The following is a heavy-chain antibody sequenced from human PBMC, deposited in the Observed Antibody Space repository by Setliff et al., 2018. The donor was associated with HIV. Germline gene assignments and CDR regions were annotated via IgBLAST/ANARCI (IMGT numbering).Heavy chain of an antibody. Sequence: SETLSLTCTVSGLSMSYNYWTWIRQSPGKGLEWIGYVHYSGSTRYNPSLKSRVTISVDTSKKKFSQKLTSMTATDTAVYYCASEKKAWSVSDSFYEYWGQGVPVTVSS. J-gene: IGHJ4*02. CDR3: ASEKKAWSVSDSFYEY. D-gene: IGHD3-3*01. CDR2: VHYSGST. V-gene: IGHV4-59*01. CDR1: GLSMSYNY.